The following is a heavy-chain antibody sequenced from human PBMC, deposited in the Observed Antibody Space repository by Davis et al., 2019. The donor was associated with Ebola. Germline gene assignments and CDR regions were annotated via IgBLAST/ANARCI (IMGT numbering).Heavy chain of an antibody. J-gene: IGHJ5*02. D-gene: IGHD6-19*01. CDR1: GGSISRFY. CDR3: ARGAVAGEIYNWFDP. CDR2: VYYSGST. Sequence: SETLSLTCIASGGSISRFYWNWIRQPPGKGLEWTGHVYYSGSTHYNPSLRTPVTMSVDTSKNQFSLKLFSVTAADTAVYYCARGAVAGEIYNWFDPWGQGTLVTVSS. V-gene: IGHV4-59*01.